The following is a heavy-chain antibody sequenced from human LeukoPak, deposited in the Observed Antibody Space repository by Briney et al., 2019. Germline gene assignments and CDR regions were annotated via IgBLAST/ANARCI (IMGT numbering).Heavy chain of an antibody. V-gene: IGHV1-69*04. CDR2: IIPILGIA. CDR1: GGTFSSYA. D-gene: IGHD6-19*01. J-gene: IGHJ5*02. Sequence: ASVKVSCKASGGTFSSYAISWVRQAPGQGLEWMGRIIPILGIANYAQKFQGRVTMTTDTSTSTAYMELRSLRSDDTAVYYCARRGYSSSAPGFDPWGQGTLVTVSS. CDR3: ARRGYSSSAPGFDP.